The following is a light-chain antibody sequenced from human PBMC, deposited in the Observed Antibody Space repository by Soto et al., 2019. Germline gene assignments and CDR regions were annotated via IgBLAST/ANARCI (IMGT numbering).Light chain of an antibody. CDR2: DAS. CDR3: QQYSTYWT. J-gene: IGKJ1*01. Sequence: IQVPLSPSTLSGSVGDIVTITCRASQRISSWLAWYQQKPGKAPKLLIYDASSLESGVPPRFSGSGSGTEFTLTISSLQPDDFATYYCQQYSTYWTFGQGTKVDI. CDR1: QRISSW. V-gene: IGKV1-5*01.